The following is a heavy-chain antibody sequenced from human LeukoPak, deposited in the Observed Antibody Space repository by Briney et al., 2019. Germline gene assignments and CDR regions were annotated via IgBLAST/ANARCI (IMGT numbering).Heavy chain of an antibody. CDR3: ARLRSITMIVVAHVDAFDI. J-gene: IGHJ3*02. V-gene: IGHV1-69*02. CDR1: GGTFSSYT. Sequence: GSSVKVSSKASGGTFSSYTISWVRQAPGQGLEWMGRIIPILGIANYAQKFQGRVTITADKSTSTAYMELSSLRSEDTAVYYCARLRSITMIVVAHVDAFDIWGQGTMVTVSS. D-gene: IGHD3-22*01. CDR2: IIPILGIA.